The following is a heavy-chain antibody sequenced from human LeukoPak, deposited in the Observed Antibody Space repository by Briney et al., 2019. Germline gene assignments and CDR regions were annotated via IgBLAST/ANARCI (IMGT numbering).Heavy chain of an antibody. D-gene: IGHD3-22*01. Sequence: SETLSLTCTVSGGSISSSSYYWDWIRQSPGKGLEWLGSIYYVGSTYYNPSLESRVTISVDTSKNQFSLKLSSVTAADTAVYYCARGVTMIVVVIHDWYFDLWGRGTLVTVSS. CDR3: ARGVTMIVVVIHDWYFDL. V-gene: IGHV4-39*01. J-gene: IGHJ2*01. CDR2: IYYVGST. CDR1: GGSISSSSYY.